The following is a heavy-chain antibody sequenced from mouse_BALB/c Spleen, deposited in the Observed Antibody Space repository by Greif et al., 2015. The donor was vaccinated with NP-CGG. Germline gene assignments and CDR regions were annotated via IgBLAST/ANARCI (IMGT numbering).Heavy chain of an antibody. CDR2: ISSGSSTI. CDR3: ARSDYDYDVWFAY. Sequence: EVMLVESGGGLVQPGGFRKLSCAASGFTFSSFGMHWVRQAPEKGLEWVAYISSGSSTIYYADTVKGRFTISRDNPKNTLFLQMTSLRSEDTAMYYCARSDYDYDVWFAYWGQGTLVTVSA. D-gene: IGHD2-4*01. CDR1: GFTFSSFG. V-gene: IGHV5-17*02. J-gene: IGHJ3*01.